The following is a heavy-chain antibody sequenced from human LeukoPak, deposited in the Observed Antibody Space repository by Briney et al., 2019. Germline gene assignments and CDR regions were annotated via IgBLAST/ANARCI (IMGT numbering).Heavy chain of an antibody. V-gene: IGHV4-59*01. CDR1: GGSISSYY. D-gene: IGHD3-22*01. Sequence: SETLSLTCTVSGGSISSYYWSWIRQPPGKGLEWIGYIYYSGSTNYNPSLKSRVTISVDTSKNQFSLKLSSVTAADTAVYYCAREGGYDSSGYYPFDYWGQGTLVTVSS. CDR2: IYYSGST. J-gene: IGHJ4*02. CDR3: AREGGYDSSGYYPFDY.